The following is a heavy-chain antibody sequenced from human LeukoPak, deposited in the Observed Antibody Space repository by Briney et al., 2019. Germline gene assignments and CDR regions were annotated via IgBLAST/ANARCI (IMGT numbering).Heavy chain of an antibody. Sequence: PGGSLRLSCAASGFTFSSYEMNWVRQAPGKGLEWVSYISSSGSTIYYADSVKGRFTISRDNAKNSLYLQMNSLRAEDTAVYYCASLAVAGPFDFDYWGQGTLVTVSS. J-gene: IGHJ4*02. CDR1: GFTFSSYE. D-gene: IGHD6-19*01. CDR2: ISSSGSTI. CDR3: ASLAVAGPFDFDY. V-gene: IGHV3-48*03.